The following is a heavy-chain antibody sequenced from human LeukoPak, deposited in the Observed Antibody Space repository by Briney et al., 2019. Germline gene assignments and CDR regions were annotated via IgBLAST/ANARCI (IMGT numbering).Heavy chain of an antibody. Sequence: PGGSLRLSCVVSGPTFRNYWMDSVRQATGKGLELVPFIKQDGSETYYVDSVKGRFTISRDNAKNPLYLQMNSLRSEDTAVYYCASRGDLSWFGALRHWSQGTRVTVSS. V-gene: IGHV3-7*01. CDR3: ASRGDLSWFGALRH. CDR1: GPTFRNYW. CDR2: IKQDGSET. D-gene: IGHD3-16*02. J-gene: IGHJ4*02.